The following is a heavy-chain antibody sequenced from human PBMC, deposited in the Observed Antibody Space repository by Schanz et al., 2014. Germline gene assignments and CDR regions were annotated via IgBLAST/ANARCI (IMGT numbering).Heavy chain of an antibody. Sequence: QVQLVESGGGVVQPGRSLRLSGAASGFTFSSYALHWVRQAQGKGLEWVAFVPFDGSQKFYADSVKGRFTISRDNSKNTVYLQMNIQRPRDTAVYYCSRESSNDIVLVPGAVFDHWGQGILVTVSS. J-gene: IGHJ4*02. D-gene: IGHD2-2*01. CDR3: SRESSNDIVLVPGAVFDH. CDR1: GFTFSSYA. V-gene: IGHV3-30*04. CDR2: VPFDGSQK.